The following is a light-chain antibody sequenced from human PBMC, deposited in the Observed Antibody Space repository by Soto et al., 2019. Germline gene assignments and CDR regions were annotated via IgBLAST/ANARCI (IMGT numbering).Light chain of an antibody. V-gene: IGLV1-40*01. CDR1: SSNIGAGYD. Sequence: QSVLTQTPSVSGAPGQRVTISCTVRSSNIGAGYDVHWYQHLPGTAPKLLIYGTTNRPSEVPDRFSGSKSGISASLAITGLQAEDEADYYCHSYDSSLSASVFGAGTRSPS. J-gene: IGLJ1*01. CDR3: HSYDSSLSASV. CDR2: GTT.